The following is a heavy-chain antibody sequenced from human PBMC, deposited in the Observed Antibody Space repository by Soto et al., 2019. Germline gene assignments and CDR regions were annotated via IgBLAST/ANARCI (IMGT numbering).Heavy chain of an antibody. CDR2: ISAYNGNT. V-gene: IGHV1-18*01. CDR1: GYTFTSYG. D-gene: IGHD3-3*01. Sequence: ASVKVSCKASGYTFTSYGISWVRQAPGQGLEWMGWISAYNGNTNYAQKLQGRVTMTTDTSTSTAYMELRSLRSDDTAVYYCACDSLTFYDFLSGYLPLPGHWGQGTLVIVSS. J-gene: IGHJ1*01. CDR3: ACDSLTFYDFLSGYLPLPGH.